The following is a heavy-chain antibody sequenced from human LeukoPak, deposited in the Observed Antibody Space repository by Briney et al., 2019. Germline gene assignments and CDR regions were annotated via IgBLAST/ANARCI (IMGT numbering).Heavy chain of an antibody. CDR3: ARDGVAYYYCYYMDV. D-gene: IGHD2-15*01. CDR1: GFTFSSYS. J-gene: IGHJ6*03. CDR2: ISSSSSYI. V-gene: IGHV3-21*01. Sequence: GGSLRLSCAASGFTFSSYSMNWVRQAPGKGLEWVSSISSSSSYIYYADSVKGRFTISRDNAKNSLYLQMNSLRAEDTAVYYCARDGVAYYYCYYMDVWGKGTTVTVS.